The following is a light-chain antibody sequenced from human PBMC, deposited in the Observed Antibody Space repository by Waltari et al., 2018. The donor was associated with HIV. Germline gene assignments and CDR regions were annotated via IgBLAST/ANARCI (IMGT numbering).Light chain of an antibody. V-gene: IGLV2-23*02. CDR2: EVS. CDR3: CSYAGSSTLV. Sequence: QSALTQPASVSGSPGQSITISCTGTISNIGTYNLVSWHQQHPGKAPKTLIYEVSQRPSGVSNRFSVSKSGNTASLTISGPQAEDGADYYCCSYAGSSTLVFGGGTKVTVL. CDR1: ISNIGTYNL. J-gene: IGLJ3*02.